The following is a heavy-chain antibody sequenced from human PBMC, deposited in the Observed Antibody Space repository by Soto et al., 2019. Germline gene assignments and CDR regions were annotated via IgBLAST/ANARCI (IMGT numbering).Heavy chain of an antibody. D-gene: IGHD3-3*01. V-gene: IGHV3-30-3*01. Sequence: QVQLVESGGGVVQPGRSLRLSCAASGFTFSNYAMNWVRQAPGKGLEWVAVIPYDGINKYYADSVKGRFTISRDNSKNTLYLQMNSLRAEDTAMYYCARDSLRFLEWSSAYHFGMDVWGQGTMVTVSS. CDR2: IPYDGINK. J-gene: IGHJ6*02. CDR3: ARDSLRFLEWSSAYHFGMDV. CDR1: GFTFSNYA.